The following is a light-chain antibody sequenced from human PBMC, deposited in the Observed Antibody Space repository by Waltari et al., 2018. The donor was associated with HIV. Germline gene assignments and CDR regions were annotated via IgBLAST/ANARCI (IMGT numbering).Light chain of an antibody. J-gene: IGLJ3*02. CDR3: LLYYGAVWV. CDR2: STS. V-gene: IGLV7-43*01. CDR1: TGAVTNTHY. Sequence: QTVVTQEPSMTVSPGGTVTLTCASSTGAVTNTHYPTWLQQKPGQAPTALIYSTSNKHALTPARFSGSLLGGSAALTLSAVQPEDEADYYCLLYYGAVWVFGGGTKLTVL.